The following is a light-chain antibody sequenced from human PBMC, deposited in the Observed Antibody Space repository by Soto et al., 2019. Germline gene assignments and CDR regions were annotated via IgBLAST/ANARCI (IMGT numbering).Light chain of an antibody. Sequence: ENVLTQSPGTLSLSPGERATLSCRASQSVTRSYLAWYQQKPGQAPSLLIYGTSSRATGIPDRFSGSGSGTDFTLTISRLEPEDFAVYYCQQYDTSHLTFGGGTRVEIK. CDR3: QQYDTSHLT. J-gene: IGKJ4*01. CDR1: QSVTRSY. CDR2: GTS. V-gene: IGKV3-20*01.